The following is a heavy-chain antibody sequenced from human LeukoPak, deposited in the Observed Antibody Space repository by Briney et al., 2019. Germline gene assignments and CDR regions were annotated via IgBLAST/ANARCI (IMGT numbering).Heavy chain of an antibody. V-gene: IGHV4-39*01. CDR1: GGSISSSSYY. J-gene: IGHJ4*02. D-gene: IGHD3-16*01. CDR2: IYYSGST. CDR3: ASPRGTYIDY. Sequence: SETLSLTCTVSGGSISSSSYYWGWIRQPPGKGLEWIGSIYYSGSTYYNPSLKSRVTISVDTSKSQFSLKLSSVTAADTAMYYCASPRGTYIDYWGQGTLVTVSS.